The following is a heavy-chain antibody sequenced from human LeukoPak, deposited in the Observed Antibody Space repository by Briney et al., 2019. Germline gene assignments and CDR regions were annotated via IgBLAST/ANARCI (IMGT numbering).Heavy chain of an antibody. CDR2: IYSGGST. J-gene: IGHJ4*02. Sequence: PGGSLRLSCAASGFTVSSNYVSWVRQAPGKGLEWVSVIYSGGSTYYADSVKGRFTISRDNSKNTLYLQMNSLRAEDTAVYYCARAPYDFWSGLGYWGQGTLVTVSS. D-gene: IGHD3-3*01. CDR1: GFTVSSNY. V-gene: IGHV3-66*02. CDR3: ARAPYDFWSGLGY.